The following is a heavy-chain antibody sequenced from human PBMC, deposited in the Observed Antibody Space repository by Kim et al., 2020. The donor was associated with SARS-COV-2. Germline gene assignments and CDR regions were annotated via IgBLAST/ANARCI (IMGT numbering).Heavy chain of an antibody. V-gene: IGHV3-30*04. CDR1: VFTFSRDD. CDR3: ARDRIPGYSSGWTYYYYGMDV. Sequence: GGSLRRSCAASVFTFSRDDRGLDLRTPGKVMDGCGCSTYASSNRYNAVSVRCRFTISRDNSKNTLYLQMNSLRAEDTAVYYCARDRIPGYSSGWTYYYYGMDVWGQGTTVTVSS. D-gene: IGHD6-19*01. CDR2: STYASSNR. J-gene: IGHJ6*02.